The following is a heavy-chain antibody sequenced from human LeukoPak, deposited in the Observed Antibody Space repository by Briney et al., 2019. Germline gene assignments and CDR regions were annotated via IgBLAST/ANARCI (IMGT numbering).Heavy chain of an antibody. J-gene: IGHJ3*01. CDR2: FSASDGSA. D-gene: IGHD6-13*01. CDR3: AKARIAAASTGAFDV. V-gene: IGHV3-23*01. CDR1: GFTLSSYG. Sequence: PGGSLTLSCAASGFTLSSYGMTWVRQAAGKGLEWVSAFSASDGSAQYAESVRGRFTISRDNSKNTLYLQMDSLRAEDTAVYYCAKARIAAASTGAFDVWGQGTTVTVSS.